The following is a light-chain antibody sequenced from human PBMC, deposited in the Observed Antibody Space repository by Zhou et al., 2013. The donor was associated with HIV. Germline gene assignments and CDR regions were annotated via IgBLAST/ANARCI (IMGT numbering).Light chain of an antibody. CDR3: QSYDSSLNGHVV. CDR1: SSNIGAGYD. Sequence: QSVLTQPPSVSAAPGQKGTISCTGSSSNIGAGYDVHWYQQLPGTAPKLLIYGNINRPSGVPDRLSGSKSGTSASLAITGLQAEDEADYYCQSYDSSLNGHVVFGGGTKLTVL. CDR2: GNI. V-gene: IGLV1-40*01. J-gene: IGLJ2*01.